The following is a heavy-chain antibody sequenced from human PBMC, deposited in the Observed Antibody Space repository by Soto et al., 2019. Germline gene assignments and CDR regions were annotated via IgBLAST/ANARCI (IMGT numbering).Heavy chain of an antibody. V-gene: IGHV4-39*01. CDR1: GGSISSGSYY. J-gene: IGHJ3*02. Sequence: SETLSLTCTVSGGSISSGSYYWDWIRQPPGKGLEWIGNVYYSGSTNYNPSLESRVTISVDTSKNQFSLKLSSVTAAYTALYYCARQTDSYYTFDAFDIWGQGTMVTVSS. CDR2: VYYSGST. CDR3: ARQTDSYYTFDAFDI. D-gene: IGHD3-22*01.